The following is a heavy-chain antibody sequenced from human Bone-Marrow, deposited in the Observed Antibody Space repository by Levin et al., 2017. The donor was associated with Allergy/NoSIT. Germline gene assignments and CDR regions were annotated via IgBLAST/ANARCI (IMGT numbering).Heavy chain of an antibody. CDR2: FIPAFGIP. CDR1: GDNFTIYA. Sequence: GGSLRLSCKASGDNFTIYAISWVRQAPGQGLEWMGGFIPAFGIPNYSHKFRGRVTITADESTSTAYMELTSLRSEDTAVYYCARDRAASYHCNDNGDYVCYYYYAMDVWGQGTTVTVSS. D-gene: IGHD4-17*01. CDR3: ARDRAASYHCNDNGDYVCYYYYAMDV. V-gene: IGHV1-69*01. J-gene: IGHJ6*02.